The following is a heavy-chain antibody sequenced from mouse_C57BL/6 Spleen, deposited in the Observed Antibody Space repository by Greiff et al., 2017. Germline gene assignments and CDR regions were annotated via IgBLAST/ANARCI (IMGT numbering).Heavy chain of an antibody. CDR1: GYTFTSYW. CDR2: IDPSDSYT. Sequence: VQLQQPGAELVMPGASVKLSCKASGYTFTSYWMHWVKQRPGQGLEWIGEIDPSDSYTNYNQKFTGKSTLTVDKSSSTAYMQLSSLTSEDSAVYYCARGGYGYLYYFDYWGQGTTLTVSS. CDR3: ARGGYGYLYYFDY. J-gene: IGHJ2*01. D-gene: IGHD2-2*01. V-gene: IGHV1-69*01.